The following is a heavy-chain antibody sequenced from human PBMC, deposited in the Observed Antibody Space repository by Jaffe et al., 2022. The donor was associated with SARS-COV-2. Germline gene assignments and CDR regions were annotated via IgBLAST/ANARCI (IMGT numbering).Heavy chain of an antibody. J-gene: IGHJ4*02. CDR2: IYPADSDT. CDR1: GYTFTRHW. Sequence: EVQLVQSGAEVKKPGEFLKISCKGSGYTFTRHWIAWVRQMPGRGLELMGIIYPADSDTRYSPSFRGLVTISADKSMSTAYLQWSSLKASDTAMYYCARQGEMATMNPFDYWGQGTLVTVSS. D-gene: IGHD5-12*01. CDR3: ARQGEMATMNPFDY. V-gene: IGHV5-51*01.